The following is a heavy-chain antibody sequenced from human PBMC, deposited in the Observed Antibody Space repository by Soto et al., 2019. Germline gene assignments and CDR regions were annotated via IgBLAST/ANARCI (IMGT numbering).Heavy chain of an antibody. J-gene: IGHJ4*02. CDR1: GGSMSEYF. CDR2: IYYLGST. V-gene: IGHV4-59*01. CDR3: ARDGYDGSGSPYPAY. Sequence: PSETLSLTCPVSGGSMSEYFWSWFRQSPGKGLEWIGYIYYLGSTDYNPSLKSRVTISVDTSKRQFSLRLTSVTAADTAVYYCARDGYDGSGSPYPAYWGPGTQVTVSS. D-gene: IGHD3-10*01.